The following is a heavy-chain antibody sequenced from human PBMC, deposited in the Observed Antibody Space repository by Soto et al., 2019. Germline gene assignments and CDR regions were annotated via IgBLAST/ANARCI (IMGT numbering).Heavy chain of an antibody. CDR1: GGTFSSYA. J-gene: IGHJ6*02. D-gene: IGHD1-26*01. CDR3: AEEKNYRGHYYYYGMDV. Sequence: EASVKVSCKASGGTFSSYAISWVRQAPGQGLEWMGGIIPIFGTANYAQKFQGRVTITADESTSTAYMELSSLRSEDTAVYYCAEEKNYRGHYYYYGMDVWGQGTTVTVSS. V-gene: IGHV1-69*13. CDR2: IIPIFGTA.